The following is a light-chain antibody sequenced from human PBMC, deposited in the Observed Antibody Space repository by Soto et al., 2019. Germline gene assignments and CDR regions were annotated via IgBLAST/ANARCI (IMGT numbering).Light chain of an antibody. V-gene: IGKV1-5*01. CDR2: GAS. J-gene: IGKJ1*01. Sequence: DIQMTQSPSTPSASAGDRVTITCRASQSISTWLAWYQQKPGKAPKLPIYGASSLASGVPSRFSGSGSGTEFTLTISSLQPDDFATYYCQQYDSYSSGPFGQGTKVDIK. CDR1: QSISTW. CDR3: QQYDSYSSGP.